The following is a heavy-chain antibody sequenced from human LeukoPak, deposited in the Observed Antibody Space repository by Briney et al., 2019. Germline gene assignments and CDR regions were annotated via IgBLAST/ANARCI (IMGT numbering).Heavy chain of an antibody. D-gene: IGHD2-8*02. J-gene: IGHJ4*02. CDR3: ANTHYGNGGVRGI. V-gene: IGHV3-23*01. CDR2: ISGRGGTP. Sequence: GGTLRLSCAASGFTFCTYDMNWVRQAPGKGLECVSAISGRGGTPYYAESVKGSFTISRDNSKYILYLQMNSPRAEDTGIYYCANTHYGNGGVRGIWGQGALVTVSS. CDR1: GFTFCTYD.